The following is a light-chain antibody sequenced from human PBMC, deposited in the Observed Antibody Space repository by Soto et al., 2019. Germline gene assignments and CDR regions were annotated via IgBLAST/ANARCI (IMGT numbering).Light chain of an antibody. J-gene: IGKJ4*01. V-gene: IGKV1D-12*01. CDR2: AAS. CDR1: QGIRNW. Sequence: DIQMTQSPSSVPASVGDRVTITCRASQGIRNWLAWYQQTPGKAPELLIFAASSMQSGVPSRFRGRGSGTEFTLTIDSLQPEDFATYYCQQTDSFPLSFGGGTKVDIK. CDR3: QQTDSFPLS.